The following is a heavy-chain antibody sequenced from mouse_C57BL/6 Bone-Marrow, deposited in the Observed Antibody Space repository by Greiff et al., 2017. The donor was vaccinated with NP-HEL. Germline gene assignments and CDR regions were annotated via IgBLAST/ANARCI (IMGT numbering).Heavy chain of an antibody. Sequence: QVQLQQPGAELVMPGASVKLSCKASGYTFTSYWMHWVKQRPGQGLEWIGEIDPSDSYTNYNHKFKGKSTLTVDKSSSTAYMQLSSLTSEDSAVYSCARDSSGYVPFDYWGQGTTLTVSS. CDR3: ARDSSGYVPFDY. V-gene: IGHV1-69*01. D-gene: IGHD3-2*02. J-gene: IGHJ2*01. CDR1: GYTFTSYW. CDR2: IDPSDSYT.